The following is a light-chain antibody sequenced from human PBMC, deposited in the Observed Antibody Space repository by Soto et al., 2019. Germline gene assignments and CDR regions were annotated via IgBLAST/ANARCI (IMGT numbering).Light chain of an antibody. Sequence: DIVMTQSPDSLAVSLGERATINCKSSQSVFSNSNNKNCIAWYQQKSGQPPKLLIYWASSRESGVPDRFSGGGSGTDFTLTISSLQAEDVAVYYCQQYYTTPQTFGQGTKLEIK. CDR3: QQYYTTPQT. V-gene: IGKV4-1*01. CDR2: WAS. CDR1: QSVFSNSNNKNC. J-gene: IGKJ2*01.